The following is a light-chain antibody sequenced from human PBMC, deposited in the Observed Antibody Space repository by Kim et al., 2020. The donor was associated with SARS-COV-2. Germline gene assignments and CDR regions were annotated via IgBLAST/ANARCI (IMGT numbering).Light chain of an antibody. CDR3: SSYAGSNNFVV. CDR2: EVS. V-gene: IGLV2-8*01. J-gene: IGLJ2*01. CDR1: SSGFGVYNY. Sequence: QSCSISGAGPSSGFGVYNYVSWYQQHPGEFPNRVIYEVSKRPSGAPVRFSGSKSDNTASLTVSGLQAEDEADYYCSSYAGSNNFVVFGGGTQLT.